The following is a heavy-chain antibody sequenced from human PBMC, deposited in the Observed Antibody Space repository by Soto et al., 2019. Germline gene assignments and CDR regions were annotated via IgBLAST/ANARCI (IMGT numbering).Heavy chain of an antibody. CDR1: GGSISSGGYY. V-gene: IGHV4-31*03. Sequence: PSETLSLTCTVSGGSISSGGYYWSWIRQHPGKGLEWIGYIYYSGSTYYNPSLKSRVTISVDTSKNQFSLKLSSVTAADTAVYYCARNDYYDSRYFDYWGQGTLVPVSS. CDR2: IYYSGST. D-gene: IGHD3-22*01. J-gene: IGHJ4*02. CDR3: ARNDYYDSRYFDY.